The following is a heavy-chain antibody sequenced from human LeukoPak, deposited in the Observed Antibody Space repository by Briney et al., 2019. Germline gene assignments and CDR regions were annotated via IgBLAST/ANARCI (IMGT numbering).Heavy chain of an antibody. CDR3: ARAYCSGASCYPTAHFEL. D-gene: IGHD2-15*01. V-gene: IGHV1-18*01. J-gene: IGHJ2*01. CDR1: VYTFTSYG. Sequence: GASVKVSCKASVYTFTSYGISWVRQAPGQGLEWMGWISAYNGNTNYAQKLQGRVTMNTDTSTSTAYMEPRNLRSDDTAVYYCARAYCSGASCYPTAHFELWGRGTLVTVSS. CDR2: ISAYNGNT.